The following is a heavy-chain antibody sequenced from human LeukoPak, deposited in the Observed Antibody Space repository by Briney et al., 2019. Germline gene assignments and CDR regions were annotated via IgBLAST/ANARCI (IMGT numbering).Heavy chain of an antibody. CDR2: INHSGST. CDR1: GGSFSGYY. V-gene: IGHV4-34*01. J-gene: IGHJ4*02. Sequence: SETLSLTCAVYGGSFSGYYWSWIRQPPGKGLEWIGEINHSGSTNYNPPLKSRVTISVDTSKNQFSLKLSSVTAADTAVYYCARNEKTYYYDSSGYGFDYWGQGTRVTVSS. CDR3: ARNEKTYYYDSSGYGFDY. D-gene: IGHD3-22*01.